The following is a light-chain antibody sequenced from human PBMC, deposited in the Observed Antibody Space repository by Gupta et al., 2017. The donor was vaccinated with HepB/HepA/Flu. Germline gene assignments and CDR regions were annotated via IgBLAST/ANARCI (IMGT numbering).Light chain of an antibody. V-gene: IGLV3-19*01. CDR1: SLRNYF. Sequence: SSELTQDPAVSVALGQTLRIPCQGDSLRNYFASWYQQKPGQAPILVTYGKNNRPSGIPDRFSGSRSGNAASLTITGAQAEDEADYYCNSRDSSGNHVVFGGGTKLTVL. CDR2: GKN. J-gene: IGLJ2*01. CDR3: NSRDSSGNHVV.